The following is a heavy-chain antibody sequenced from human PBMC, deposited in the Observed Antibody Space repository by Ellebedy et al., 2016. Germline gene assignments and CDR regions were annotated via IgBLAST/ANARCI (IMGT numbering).Heavy chain of an antibody. CDR1: GFTVSSFY. J-gene: IGHJ2*01. Sequence: GGSLRLSCAASGFTVSSFYMTWVRQAPGKGLEWVSTVTGSGDTTFYADSVTGRFSISRDNSNNTMFLQMSRLRAGDTAAYYCAKTRDYHDFVVSPTARYWYFDVWGRGALVTVSS. D-gene: IGHD3-22*01. CDR3: AKTRDYHDFVVSPTARYWYFDV. V-gene: IGHV3-23*01. CDR2: VTGSGDTT.